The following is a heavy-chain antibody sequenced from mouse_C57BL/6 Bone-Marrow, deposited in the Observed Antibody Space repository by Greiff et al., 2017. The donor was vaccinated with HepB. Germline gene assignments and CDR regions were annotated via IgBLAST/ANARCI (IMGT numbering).Heavy chain of an antibody. D-gene: IGHD2-3*01. CDR3: VRHLSYDGYYYYAMDY. J-gene: IGHJ4*01. V-gene: IGHV10-1*01. CDR2: IRSKSNNYAT. Sequence: EVMLVESGGGLVQPKGSLKLSCAASGFSFNTYAMNWVRQAPGKGLEWVARIRSKSNNYATYYADSVKDRFTISRDDSESMLYLQMNNLKTEDTAIYYCVRHLSYDGYYYYAMDYWGQGTSVTVSS. CDR1: GFSFNTYA.